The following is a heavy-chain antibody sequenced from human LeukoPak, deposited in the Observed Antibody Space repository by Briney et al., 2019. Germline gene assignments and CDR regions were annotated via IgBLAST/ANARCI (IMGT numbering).Heavy chain of an antibody. CDR2: IRHDGSIK. D-gene: IGHD2-21*02. CDR1: GFTFSTYA. V-gene: IGHV3-30*02. CDR3: ARGDCSGDCYHPLYY. Sequence: GGSLTLSCAASGFTFSTYAMLWVRQAPGQGLDWVAFIRHDGSIKYYADSVKGRFTISRDNSKNTLYLQMNSLRTEDTAVYYCARGDCSGDCYHPLYYWGQGSLVTVSS. J-gene: IGHJ4*02.